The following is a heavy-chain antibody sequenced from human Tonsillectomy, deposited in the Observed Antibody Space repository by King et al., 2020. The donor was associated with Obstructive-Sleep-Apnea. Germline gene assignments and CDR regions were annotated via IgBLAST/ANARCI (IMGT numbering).Heavy chain of an antibody. CDR1: GGSISSDSHY. V-gene: IGHV4-31*03. CDR2: IYYTGST. Sequence: VQLQESGPGLVKPLQTLSLTCSVSGGSISSDSHYWSWIRQQPGKDLEWLGYIYYTGSTYYNLSLKSRLTISLDTSENQLSLSLSSVTAADTAVYYCARVPTVMGVFDVWGQGTLVTVSS. CDR3: ARVPTVMGVFDV. J-gene: IGHJ4*02. D-gene: IGHD3-16*01.